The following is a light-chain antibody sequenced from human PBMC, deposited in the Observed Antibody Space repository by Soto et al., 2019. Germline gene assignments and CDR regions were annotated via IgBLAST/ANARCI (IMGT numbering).Light chain of an antibody. CDR1: QSVNIY. V-gene: IGKV3D-15*01. CDR2: GAS. CDR3: QQYDDWLRLT. J-gene: IGKJ4*01. Sequence: EIVMTQSPATLSVSPGERATLSCRASQSVNIYLAWYQQKPGQAPRLLIFGASSRATGIPARFSGSGSGTEFNLTISSLQSEDSAVYFCQQYDDWLRLTFGGGTKVDTK.